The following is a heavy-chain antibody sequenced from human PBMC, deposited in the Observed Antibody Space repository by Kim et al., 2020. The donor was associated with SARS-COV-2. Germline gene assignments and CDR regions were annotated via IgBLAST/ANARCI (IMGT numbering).Heavy chain of an antibody. CDR1: GFTFSSYS. D-gene: IGHD1-26*01. V-gene: IGHV3-21*01. CDR3: ARGWVGAPYYFDY. Sequence: GGSLRLSCAASGFTFSSYSMNWVRRAPGKGLEWVSSISSSSSYIYYADSVKGRFTISRDNAKNSLYLQMNSLRAEDTAVYYCARGWVGAPYYFDYWGQGTLVTVSS. J-gene: IGHJ4*02. CDR2: ISSSSSYI.